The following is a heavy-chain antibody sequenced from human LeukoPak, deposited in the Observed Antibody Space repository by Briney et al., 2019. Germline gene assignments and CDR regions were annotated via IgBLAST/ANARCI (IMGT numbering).Heavy chain of an antibody. D-gene: IGHD7-27*01. V-gene: IGHV4-59*01. CDR3: ASRKLGNDY. Sequence: SETLSLTCTVSGGSISTYYWNWIRQPPGKGLEWIGYIYYSGTTNYNPSLKSRVSMSVDTSKNQFSLKLSSVTAADTAVYYCASRKLGNDYWGQGTLVTVSS. CDR2: IYYSGTT. CDR1: GGSISTYY. J-gene: IGHJ4*02.